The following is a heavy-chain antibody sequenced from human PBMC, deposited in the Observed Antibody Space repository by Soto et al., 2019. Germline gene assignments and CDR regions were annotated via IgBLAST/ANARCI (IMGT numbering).Heavy chain of an antibody. J-gene: IGHJ4*02. CDR1: GYTFTSYA. CDR2: INAGNGNT. V-gene: IGHV1-3*01. Sequence: ASVKVSCKASGYTFTSYAMHWVRQAPGQRLEWMGWINAGNGNTKYSQKFQGRVTITRDTSASTAYMELSSLRSEDTAVYYCARDKRYNWNYPDYWGQGTLVTVSS. D-gene: IGHD1-7*01. CDR3: ARDKRYNWNYPDY.